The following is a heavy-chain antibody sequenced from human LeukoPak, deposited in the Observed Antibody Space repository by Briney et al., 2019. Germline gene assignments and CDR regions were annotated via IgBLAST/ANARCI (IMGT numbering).Heavy chain of an antibody. V-gene: IGHV3-7*01. Sequence: GGSLRLSCAASGFTFSSYWMSWVRQAPGKGLEGVANIKQDGSKKNCVDSVKGRFTISRDNAKNSLYLQMNSLRVEDTAVYYCARFISLGGWGQGAPVTVSS. D-gene: IGHD3-10*01. CDR1: GFTFSSYW. CDR3: ARFISLGG. J-gene: IGHJ4*02. CDR2: IKQDGSKK.